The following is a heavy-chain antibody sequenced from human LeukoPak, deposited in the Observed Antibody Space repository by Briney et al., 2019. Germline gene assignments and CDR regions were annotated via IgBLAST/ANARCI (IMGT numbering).Heavy chain of an antibody. D-gene: IGHD2-2*01. J-gene: IGHJ6*02. V-gene: IGHV3-20*01. CDR2: INWNGGST. Sequence: PGGSLRLSCAASGFTFDDYGMSWVRQAPGKGLEGVSGINWNGGSTVYADSVKGRFTISRDNAKNSLYLQMNSLRAEDTALYHCARGYCSSTSCLYGMDVWGQGTTVTVSS. CDR3: ARGYCSSTSCLYGMDV. CDR1: GFTFDDYG.